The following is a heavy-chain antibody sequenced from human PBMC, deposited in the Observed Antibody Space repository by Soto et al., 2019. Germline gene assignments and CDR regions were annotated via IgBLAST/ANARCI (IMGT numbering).Heavy chain of an antibody. J-gene: IGHJ6*02. D-gene: IGHD3-22*01. CDR1: GFTFSNAW. Sequence: EVQLVESGGGLVKPGGSLRLSCAASGFTFSNAWMSWVRQAPGKGLEWVGRIKSKTDGGTTDYAAPVKGRFTISRDDSKNTLYLQMHSLKTKDTAVYYCTTGIVVVIPSGMAVWGQGTTVTVSS. V-gene: IGHV3-15*01. CDR3: TTGIVVVIPSGMAV. CDR2: IKSKTDGGTT.